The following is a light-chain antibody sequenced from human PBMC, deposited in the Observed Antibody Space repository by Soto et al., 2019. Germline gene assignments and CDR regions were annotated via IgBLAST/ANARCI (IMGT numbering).Light chain of an antibody. V-gene: IGLV1-40*01. CDR3: QSYDSSLSGVL. J-gene: IGLJ2*01. CDR2: GNT. CDR1: SSNIGPGFD. Sequence: QSALTQPPSVSGAPGQRVIISCTGSSSNIGPGFDVHWYRQLPGTAPKLLIYGNTNRPSGVPDRFSGAKSGTSASLAITGLQAEDEADYYCQSYDSSLSGVLFGGGTKLTVL.